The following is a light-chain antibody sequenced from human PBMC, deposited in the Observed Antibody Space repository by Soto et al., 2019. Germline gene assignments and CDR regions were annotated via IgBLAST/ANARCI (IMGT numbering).Light chain of an antibody. CDR3: SSYAGSNNLV. J-gene: IGLJ2*01. Sequence: QSALTQPPSASGSPGQSVTIACTATRSDVGGYNYVSWYQQHPGKAPKLMIYEVSKRPSGVPDRFSGSKSGNTASLTVSGLQAEDEADYYCSSYAGSNNLVFGGGTKLTVL. CDR1: RSDVGGYNY. V-gene: IGLV2-8*01. CDR2: EVS.